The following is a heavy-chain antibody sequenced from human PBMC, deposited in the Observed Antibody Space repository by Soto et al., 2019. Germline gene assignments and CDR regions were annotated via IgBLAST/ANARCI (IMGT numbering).Heavy chain of an antibody. V-gene: IGHV3-30*18. D-gene: IGHD5-18*01. J-gene: IGHJ4*02. CDR3: AKEGSGYSYGYSDY. CDR2: ISYDGSNK. Sequence: PGGSLRLSCAASGFTFSSYGMHWVRQAPGKGLEWVAVISYDGSNKYYADSVKGRFTISRDNSKNTLYLQMNSLRAEDTAVYYCAKEGSGYSYGYSDYWGQGTLVTVSS. CDR1: GFTFSSYG.